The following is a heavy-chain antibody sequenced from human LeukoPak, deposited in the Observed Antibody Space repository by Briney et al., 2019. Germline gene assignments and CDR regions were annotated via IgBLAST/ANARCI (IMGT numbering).Heavy chain of an antibody. D-gene: IGHD3-10*01. CDR3: ARVGSGVNWFDP. Sequence: SETLSLTCTVSGGSISSSSYYWGWIRQPPGKGLEWIGSIYYSGSTNYNPSLKSRVTISVDTSKNQFSLKLSSVTAADTAVYYCARVGSGVNWFDPWGQGTLVTVSS. J-gene: IGHJ5*02. CDR2: IYYSGST. CDR1: GGSISSSSYY. V-gene: IGHV4-39*07.